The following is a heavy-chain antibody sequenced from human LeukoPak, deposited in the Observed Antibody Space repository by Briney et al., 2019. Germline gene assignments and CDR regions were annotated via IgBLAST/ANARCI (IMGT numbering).Heavy chain of an antibody. CDR3: ARGPYYYGSGSYYTGYYFDY. CDR2: MNPNSGNT. V-gene: IGHV1-8*01. J-gene: IGHJ4*02. Sequence: ASVKVSCKASGYTFTSYDINWVRQATGQGLERMGWMNPNSGNTGYAQKFQGRVTMTRNTSISTAYMEPSSLRSEDTAVYYCARGPYYYGSGSYYTGYYFDYWGQGTLVTVSS. CDR1: GYTFTSYD. D-gene: IGHD3-10*01.